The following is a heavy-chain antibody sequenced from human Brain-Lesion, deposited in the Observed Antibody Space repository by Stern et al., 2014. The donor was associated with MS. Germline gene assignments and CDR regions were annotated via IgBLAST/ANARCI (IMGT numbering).Heavy chain of an antibody. CDR1: GYTLTELS. CDR2: FDPEDGES. Sequence: VQLVQSGAEVMKPGASVKVSCKVSGYTLTELSMHWVRQAPGKGLEWVGGFDPEDGESIYEQKFQGRVTMTEDTSTDTAYMELSSLRSEDTAIYYCATDLQQPLVDTFDIWGQGTMVTVSS. D-gene: IGHD6-13*01. CDR3: ATDLQQPLVDTFDI. J-gene: IGHJ3*02. V-gene: IGHV1-24*01.